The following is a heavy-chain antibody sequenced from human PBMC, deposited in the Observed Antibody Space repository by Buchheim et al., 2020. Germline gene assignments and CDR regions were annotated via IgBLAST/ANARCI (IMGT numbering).Heavy chain of an antibody. D-gene: IGHD3-16*02. J-gene: IGHJ2*01. V-gene: IGHV3-72*01. CDR1: GFRFSDHY. CDR3: ARSAHDSRRYFWYFDL. CDR2: SGDKANYYFT. Sequence: EVQLVESGGGLVQPGGSLRLSCVGSGFRFSDHYMDWVRQAPGRGLEWVGRSGDKANYYFTEFAASVKGRFTISRDDSKNSLYLQMNSLKSEDTAMYYCARSAHDSRRYFWYFDLWGRGTL.